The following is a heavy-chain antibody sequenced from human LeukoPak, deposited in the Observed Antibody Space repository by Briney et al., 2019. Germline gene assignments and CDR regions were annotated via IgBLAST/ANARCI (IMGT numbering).Heavy chain of an antibody. J-gene: IGHJ5*02. CDR3: ASRPAERWFDP. D-gene: IGHD1-26*01. CDR1: GYSISSGYY. CDR2: IYHSGST. Sequence: SETLSLTCAVSGYSISSGYYWGWIRQPPGKGLEWIGSIYHSGSTYYNPSLKSRVTISVDTSKNQFSLKLSSVTAADTAVYYCASRPAERWFDPWGQGTLVTVSS. V-gene: IGHV4-38-2*01.